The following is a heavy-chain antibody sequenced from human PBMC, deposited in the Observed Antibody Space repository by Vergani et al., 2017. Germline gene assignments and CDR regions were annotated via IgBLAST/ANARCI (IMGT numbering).Heavy chain of an antibody. CDR3: ARDSSSLHFDY. V-gene: IGHV3-7*01. CDR1: GFTFSSYW. J-gene: IGHJ4*02. D-gene: IGHD6-6*01. CDR2: IKQDGSEK. Sequence: EVQLVESGGGLVQPGGSLRLSCAASGFTFSSYWMSWVRQAPGKGLEWVANIKQDGSEKYYVDSVKGRFTISRDNAKTSLYLQMNSLRAEDTAVYYCARDSSSLHFDYWGQGTLVTVSS.